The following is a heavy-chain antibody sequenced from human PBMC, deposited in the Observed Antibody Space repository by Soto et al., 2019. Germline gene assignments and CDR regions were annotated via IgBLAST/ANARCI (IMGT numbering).Heavy chain of an antibody. CDR3: TTAGSGYGYYYGMDV. D-gene: IGHD3-22*01. CDR1: GFTFSNAW. V-gene: IGHV3-15*01. CDR2: IKSKTDGGTT. J-gene: IGHJ6*02. Sequence: GGSLRLSCAASGFTFSNAWMSWVRQAPGKGLEWVGRIKSKTDGGTTDYAAPVKGRFTISRDDSKNTLYLQMNSLKTEDTAVYYCTTAGSGYGYYYGMDVWGQGTTVTVSS.